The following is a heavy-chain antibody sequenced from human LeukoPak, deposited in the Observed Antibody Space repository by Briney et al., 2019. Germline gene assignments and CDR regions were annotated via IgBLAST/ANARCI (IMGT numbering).Heavy chain of an antibody. D-gene: IGHD3-22*01. J-gene: IGHJ4*02. Sequence: SETLSLTCAVSGGSFSGYYWSWLRQPPGKGLEWIGEINHSGSTNYNPSLKSRVTISVDTSKNQFSLKLSSVTAADTAVYYCARSSSGLDDYWGQGTLVTVSS. CDR1: GGSFSGYY. CDR3: ARSSSGLDDY. V-gene: IGHV4-34*01. CDR2: INHSGST.